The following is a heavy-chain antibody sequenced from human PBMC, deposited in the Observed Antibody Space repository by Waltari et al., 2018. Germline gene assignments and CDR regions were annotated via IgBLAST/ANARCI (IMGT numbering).Heavy chain of an antibody. CDR3: GRIAFGDEGGYFQH. CDR2: MQYRGST. J-gene: IGHJ1*01. Sequence: QLQLQESGPGLVKPSETLSLTCSVSGGSLTPHPNWGWIRQPPGKGLERMGNMQYRGSTFYNPSLESRVTISLDTWKNQFSLRLTSVGAADTAVYFCGRIAFGDEGGYFQHWGQGTLVTVSS. CDR1: GGSLTPHPN. V-gene: IGHV4-39*01. D-gene: IGHD4-17*01.